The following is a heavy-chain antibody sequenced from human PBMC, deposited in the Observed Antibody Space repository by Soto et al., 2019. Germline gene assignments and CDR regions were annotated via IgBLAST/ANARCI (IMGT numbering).Heavy chain of an antibody. J-gene: IGHJ6*02. CDR1: GFTFSSYA. V-gene: IGHV3-30-3*01. CDR2: ISYDGSNK. CDR3: ARDPPPLTADCSSTSCWGNPRYYYYGMDV. Sequence: GGSLRLSCAASGFTFSSYAMHWVRQAPGKGLEWVAVISYDGSNKYYADSVKGRFTISRDNSKNTLYLQMNSLRAEDTAVYYCARDPPPLTADCSSTSCWGNPRYYYYGMDVWGQGTTVTVSS. D-gene: IGHD2-2*01.